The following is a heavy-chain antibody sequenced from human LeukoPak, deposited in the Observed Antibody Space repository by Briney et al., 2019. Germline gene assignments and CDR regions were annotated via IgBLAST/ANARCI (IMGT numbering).Heavy chain of an antibody. V-gene: IGHV1-24*01. CDR1: GYNLTELS. D-gene: IGHD3-10*01. CDR3: ATGTAMVRGVLDAFDI. J-gene: IGHJ3*02. CDR2: FDPEDGET. Sequence: ASVKVSCKVSGYNLTELSMHWVRQAPGKGLEWMGGFDPEDGETIYAQKFQGRVTMTEDTSTDTAYMELSSLRTEDTAVYYCATGTAMVRGVLDAFDIWGQGTMVTVSS.